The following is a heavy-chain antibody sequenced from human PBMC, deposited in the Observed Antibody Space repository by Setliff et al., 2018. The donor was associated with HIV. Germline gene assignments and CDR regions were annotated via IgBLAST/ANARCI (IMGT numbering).Heavy chain of an antibody. Sequence: SETLSLTCAVYGGSFSGYNWSWIRQTPGKGLEWIGEINHSGSTNHNPSLKSRATISVDTSKNQLSLKLSSVTAADTAVYYCARGGGTIIGANFDYWGQGTLVTVSS. CDR2: INHSGST. CDR3: ARGGGTIIGANFDY. J-gene: IGHJ4*02. D-gene: IGHD3-3*01. V-gene: IGHV4-34*04. CDR1: GGSFSGYN.